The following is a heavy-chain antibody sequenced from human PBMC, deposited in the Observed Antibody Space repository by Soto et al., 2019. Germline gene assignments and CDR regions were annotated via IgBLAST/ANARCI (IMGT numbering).Heavy chain of an antibody. CDR3: ARVSYYGSGNSINWLDP. CDR1: GFTFSDYY. D-gene: IGHD3-10*01. V-gene: IGHV3-11*01. Sequence: PGGSLRLSCAASGFTFSDYYMSWIRQAPGKGLEWVSFISISGSTIYYADSVKGRFTISRDNAKNSLYLQMNSLRAEDTAVYYCARVSYYGSGNSINWLDPWGQGTLVTVAS. CDR2: ISISGSTI. J-gene: IGHJ5*02.